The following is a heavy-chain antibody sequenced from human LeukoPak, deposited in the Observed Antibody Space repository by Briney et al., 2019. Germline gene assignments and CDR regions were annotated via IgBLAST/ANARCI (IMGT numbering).Heavy chain of an antibody. Sequence: GGSLRLSCAASGFTFSSYSMNWVRQAPGKGLEWVSSISSSSSYIYYADSVRGRFTISRDNAKNSLYLQMNSLRAEDTAVYYCAKVWGSYRYSPVYVGDAFDIWGQGTMVTVSS. CDR1: GFTFSSYS. V-gene: IGHV3-21*01. CDR3: AKVWGSYRYSPVYVGDAFDI. J-gene: IGHJ3*02. D-gene: IGHD3-16*02. CDR2: ISSSSSYI.